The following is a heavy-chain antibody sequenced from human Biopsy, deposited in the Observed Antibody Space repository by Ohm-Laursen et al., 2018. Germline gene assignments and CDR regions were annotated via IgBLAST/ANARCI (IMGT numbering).Heavy chain of an antibody. J-gene: IGHJ2*01. D-gene: IGHD1-26*01. CDR2: INPNSGGT. Sequence: ASVKVSCNASGYTFTDSYMHWVRQAPGQGLEWMGWINPNSGGTNYAQKFQGRVTMTRGTSMSTAYMELNRLRSDDTAVYYCARGGLNYWYFDLWGRGTLVTVSS. CDR3: ARGGLNYWYFDL. CDR1: GYTFTDSY. V-gene: IGHV1-2*02.